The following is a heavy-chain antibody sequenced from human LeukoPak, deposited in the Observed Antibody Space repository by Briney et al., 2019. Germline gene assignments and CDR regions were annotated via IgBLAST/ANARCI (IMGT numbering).Heavy chain of an antibody. CDR2: FNPEDGET. J-gene: IGHJ4*02. Sequence: GASVKVSCKVSGYTLTELSMHWVRQAPGKGLEWMGGFNPEDGETIYAQKFQGRVTMTEDTSTDTAYMELSSLRSEDTAVYYCATLKRGYSYIFDYWGQGTLVTVSS. D-gene: IGHD5-18*01. V-gene: IGHV1-24*01. CDR3: ATLKRGYSYIFDY. CDR1: GYTLTELS.